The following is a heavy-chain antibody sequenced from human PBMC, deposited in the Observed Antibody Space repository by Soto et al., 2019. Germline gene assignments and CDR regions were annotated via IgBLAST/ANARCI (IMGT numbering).Heavy chain of an antibody. D-gene: IGHD5-18*01. Sequence: KSSEALSLTCTVSGGSIDSYYWSWIRQRPGKGLEWIGYIYHSGSTDYNPSLNSRVTISVATSKKQFSLNLTSVTAADTAVYYCATNVDTATGCDYWGQGALVTVSS. J-gene: IGHJ4*02. CDR2: IYHSGST. CDR1: GGSIDSYY. CDR3: ATNVDTATGCDY. V-gene: IGHV4-59*01.